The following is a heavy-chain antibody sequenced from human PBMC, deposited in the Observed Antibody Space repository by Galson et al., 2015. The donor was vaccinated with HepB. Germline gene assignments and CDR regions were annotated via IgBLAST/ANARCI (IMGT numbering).Heavy chain of an antibody. J-gene: IGHJ6*03. CDR1: GFTFSNAW. CDR2: IKSKTDGGTT. Sequence: SLRLSCAASGFTFSNAWMSWVRQAPGKGLEWVGRIKSKTDGGTTDYAAPVKGRFTISRDDSKNTLYLQMNSLKTEDTAVYYCTTIPHITIFGVPGYPPPRLYYMDVWGKGTTVTVSS. CDR3: TTIPHITIFGVPGYPPPRLYYMDV. D-gene: IGHD3-3*01. V-gene: IGHV3-15*01.